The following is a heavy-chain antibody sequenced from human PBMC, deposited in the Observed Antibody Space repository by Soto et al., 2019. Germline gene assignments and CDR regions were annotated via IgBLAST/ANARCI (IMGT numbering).Heavy chain of an antibody. Sequence: GESLKISCEASGYSFTTYWISWVRQMPGKGLEWMGAIDPRDSYTKYSPSFQGHVTISVDKSISTAYLQWNSLKASDTAIYYCAREKSDLELFNWLDPWGQGTLVTAPQ. V-gene: IGHV5-10-1*01. CDR1: GYSFTTYW. J-gene: IGHJ5*02. D-gene: IGHD1-7*01. CDR2: IDPRDSYT. CDR3: AREKSDLELFNWLDP.